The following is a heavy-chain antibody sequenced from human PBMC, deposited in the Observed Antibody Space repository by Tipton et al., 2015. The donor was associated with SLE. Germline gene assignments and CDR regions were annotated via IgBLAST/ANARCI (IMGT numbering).Heavy chain of an antibody. CDR2: ISYDGVNK. J-gene: IGHJ4*02. CDR1: GFTFSSYA. CDR3: ARSLTITEDFFDC. Sequence: SLRLSCAASGFTFSSYAMHWVRQAPGKGLEWVAVISYDGVNKYYVDSVRGRFTISRDNSKNTLYLQMNSLRAEDTAVYYCARSLTITEDFFDCWGQGTLVTVSS. V-gene: IGHV3-30*04. D-gene: IGHD3-9*01.